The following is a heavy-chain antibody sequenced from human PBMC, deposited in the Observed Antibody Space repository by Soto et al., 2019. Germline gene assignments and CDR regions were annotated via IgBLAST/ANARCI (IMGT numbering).Heavy chain of an antibody. V-gene: IGHV3-30-3*01. CDR2: ISYDGSNK. J-gene: IGHJ4*02. CDR1: GFTFSSYA. D-gene: IGHD3-9*01. CDR3: ARVMSAYFAPISY. Sequence: VGPLSLCGAAAGFTFSSYAVHWVSQVPGKGLEWVAVISYDGSNKYYADSVKGRFTISRDNSKNTLYLQMNSLRAEDTAVYYCARVMSAYFAPISYWGQGTLVLGSS.